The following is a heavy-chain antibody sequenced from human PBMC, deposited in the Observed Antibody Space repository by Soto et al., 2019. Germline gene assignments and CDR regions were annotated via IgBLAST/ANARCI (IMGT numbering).Heavy chain of an antibody. J-gene: IGHJ6*02. CDR2: MNPNSGNT. D-gene: IGHD2-2*01. CDR1: GYTFTSYD. V-gene: IGHV1-8*01. Sequence: QVQLVQSGAEVKKPGASVKVSCKASGYTFTSYDINWVRQATGQGLEWTGWMNPNSGNTGYAQKFQGRVTMTRNTSISTAYMELSSLRSEDTAVYYCARGTRYCISTSCRGSYYYYGMDVWGQGTTVTVSS. CDR3: ARGTRYCISTSCRGSYYYYGMDV.